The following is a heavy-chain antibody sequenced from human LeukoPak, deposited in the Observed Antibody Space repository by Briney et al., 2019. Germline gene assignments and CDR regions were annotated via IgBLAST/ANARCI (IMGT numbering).Heavy chain of an antibody. CDR3: ARDGDYDFWSGYRNDNWFDP. CDR1: GYTFTGYY. J-gene: IGHJ5*02. V-gene: IGHV1-2*02. D-gene: IGHD3-3*01. Sequence: ASVKVSCKASGYTFTGYYMHWVRQAPGQGLEWMGWINPNSGGTNYAQKFQGRVTMTRDTSISTAYMELSRLRSDDTAVYYCARDGDYDFWSGYRNDNWFDPWGQGTLVTVRS. CDR2: INPNSGGT.